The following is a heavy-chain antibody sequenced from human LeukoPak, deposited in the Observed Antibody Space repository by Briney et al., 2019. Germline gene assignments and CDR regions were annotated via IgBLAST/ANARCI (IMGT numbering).Heavy chain of an antibody. CDR3: MIVVIITHFDY. CDR2: INHSGST. V-gene: IGHV4-34*01. D-gene: IGHD3-22*01. Sequence: SETLSLTCAVYGGSFSGYYWSWVRQPPGKGLEWIGEINHSGSTNYNPSLKSRVTISVDTSKNQFSVKLSSVTAADTAIPITMIVVIITHFDYWGQGTPVTVSS. CDR1: GGSFSGYY. J-gene: IGHJ4*02.